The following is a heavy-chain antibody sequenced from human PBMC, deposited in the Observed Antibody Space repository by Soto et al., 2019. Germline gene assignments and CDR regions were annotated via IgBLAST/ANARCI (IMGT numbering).Heavy chain of an antibody. Sequence: EVQLLESGGGLVQPGGSLRLSCAASGFTFSSYAMSWVRQAPGKGLEWVSAISGSGGSTYYADSVKGRFTISRHNSKNTLYLQMNSLRAEVTAIYYCARRRSGWYFAYLGQGTLVTVSS. V-gene: IGHV3-23*01. CDR3: ARRRSGWYFAY. CDR1: GFTFSSYA. J-gene: IGHJ4*02. D-gene: IGHD6-19*01. CDR2: ISGSGGST.